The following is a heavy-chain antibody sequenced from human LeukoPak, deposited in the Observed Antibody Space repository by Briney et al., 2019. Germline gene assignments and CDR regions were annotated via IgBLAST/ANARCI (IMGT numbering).Heavy chain of an antibody. Sequence: GGSLRLSCAASGFTVSSHYMTWVRQAPGKGLEWVPLIYGGGGTYYADSVQGRFTISRDNSKNTVYLQMNNVRVEDTAVYYCARGISGNYSPSDYWGQGTLVTVSS. CDR3: ARGISGNYSPSDY. J-gene: IGHJ4*02. V-gene: IGHV3-53*01. D-gene: IGHD1-26*01. CDR2: IYGGGGT. CDR1: GFTVSSHY.